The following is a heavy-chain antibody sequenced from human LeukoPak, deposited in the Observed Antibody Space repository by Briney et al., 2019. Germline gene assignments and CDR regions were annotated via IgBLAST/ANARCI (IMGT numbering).Heavy chain of an antibody. CDR1: GGTFISYA. CDR2: IIPIFGTA. Sequence: SSVKVSCKASGGTFISYAISWVRQAPGQGVEWMGRIIPIFGTANYAQKFQGRVTITTDESTSTAYMELSSLRSEDTAVYYCARSQWLAAYNWFDPWGQGTLVTVSS. J-gene: IGHJ5*02. D-gene: IGHD6-19*01. V-gene: IGHV1-69*05. CDR3: ARSQWLAAYNWFDP.